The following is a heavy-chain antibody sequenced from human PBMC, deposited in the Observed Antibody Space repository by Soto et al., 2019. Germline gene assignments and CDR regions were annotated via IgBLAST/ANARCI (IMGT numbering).Heavy chain of an antibody. D-gene: IGHD2-15*01. CDR1: GYTFTSYY. V-gene: IGHV1-46*03. CDR2: INPSGGST. Sequence: ASVKVSCKASGYTFTSYYMHWVRQAPGQGLEWMGIINPSGGSTSYAQKFQGRVTMTRDTSTSTVYMELSSLRSEDTAVYYCARELMYDIVVVVAATPQAYAFDIWGQGTMVTVSS. CDR3: ARELMYDIVVVVAATPQAYAFDI. J-gene: IGHJ3*02.